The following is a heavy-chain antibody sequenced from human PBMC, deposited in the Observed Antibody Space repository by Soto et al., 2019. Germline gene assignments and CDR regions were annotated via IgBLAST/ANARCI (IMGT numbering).Heavy chain of an antibody. D-gene: IGHD4-4*01. CDR1: GFTFSSYA. CDR3: AKDLDYSNYFRVSGFDY. CDR2: ISGSGGST. Sequence: EVQLLESGGGLVQPGGSLRLSCAASGFTFSSYAMSWVRQAPGKGLEWVSAISGSGGSTYYADSVKGRFTISRDNSRTTLYLQMNSLRAEDTAVYYCAKDLDYSNYFRVSGFDYWGQGTLVTVSS. V-gene: IGHV3-23*01. J-gene: IGHJ4*02.